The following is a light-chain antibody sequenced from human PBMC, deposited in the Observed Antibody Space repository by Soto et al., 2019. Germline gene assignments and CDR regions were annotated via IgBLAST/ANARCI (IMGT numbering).Light chain of an antibody. CDR1: QSVSSNY. V-gene: IGKV3-20*01. CDR3: QQYGRSPPT. Sequence: EIVLTQSPGPLSLSPGERATLSCRASQSVSSNYLAWYRRKTGQAPRLLIYGASNRATDIPGRFSGSGSGKDFTLTITRLEPEDFGVYYCQQYGRSPPTFGPGTRVEIK. J-gene: IGKJ1*01. CDR2: GAS.